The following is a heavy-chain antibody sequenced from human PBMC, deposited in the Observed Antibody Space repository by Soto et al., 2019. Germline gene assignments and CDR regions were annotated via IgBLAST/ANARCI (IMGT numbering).Heavy chain of an antibody. J-gene: IGHJ3*02. CDR2: IGTAGDT. D-gene: IGHD3-22*01. CDR1: GFTFSSYD. CDR3: ATATATRRDSSGYSNDAFDI. V-gene: IGHV3-13*01. Sequence: GGSLRLSCAASGFTFSSYDMHWVRQATGKGLEWVSAIGTAGDTYYPGSVKGRFTISRENAKNSLYLKMNRLRAGDTAVYYCATATATRRDSSGYSNDAFDIWGQGTMVTVSS.